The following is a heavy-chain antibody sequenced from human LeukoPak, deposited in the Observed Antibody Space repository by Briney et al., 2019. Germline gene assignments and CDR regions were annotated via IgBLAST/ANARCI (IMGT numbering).Heavy chain of an antibody. Sequence: PSETLSLTCTVSGGSISSYYWSWIRQPPGKGLEWIGEINHSGSTNYNPSLKSRVTISVDTSKNQFSLKLSSVTAADTAVYYCASRVYYYDSSGYSQTHYFDYWGQGTLVTVSS. CDR3: ASRVYYYDSSGYSQTHYFDY. CDR1: GGSISSYY. J-gene: IGHJ4*02. V-gene: IGHV4-34*01. CDR2: INHSGST. D-gene: IGHD3-22*01.